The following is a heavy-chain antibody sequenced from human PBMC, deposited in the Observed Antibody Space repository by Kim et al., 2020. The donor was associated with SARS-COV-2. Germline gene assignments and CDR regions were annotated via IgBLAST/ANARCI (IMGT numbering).Heavy chain of an antibody. V-gene: IGHV3-30-3*01. CDR1: GFTFSSYA. Sequence: GGSLRLSCAASGFTFSSYAMHWVRQAPGKGLEWVAVISYDGSNKYYADSVKGRFTISRDNSKNTLYLQMNSLRAEDTAVYYCASELTIVVVPAAPGGVWYWGQGTLVTVSS. CDR2: ISYDGSNK. J-gene: IGHJ4*02. D-gene: IGHD2-2*01. CDR3: ASELTIVVVPAAPGGVWY.